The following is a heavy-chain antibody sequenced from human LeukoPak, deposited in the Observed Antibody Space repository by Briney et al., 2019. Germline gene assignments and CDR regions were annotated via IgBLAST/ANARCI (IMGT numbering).Heavy chain of an antibody. Sequence: SQTLSLTCSVSGDSIRRGNYYWSWIRQPPGKGLEWIGEINHSGSTNYNPSLKSRVTISVDTSKNQFSLKLSSVTAADTAVYYCARPHYYDSSGYYFGYWGQGTLVTVSS. CDR1: GDSIRRGNYY. CDR3: ARPHYYDSSGYYFGY. J-gene: IGHJ4*02. D-gene: IGHD3-22*01. CDR2: INHSGST. V-gene: IGHV4-30-4*01.